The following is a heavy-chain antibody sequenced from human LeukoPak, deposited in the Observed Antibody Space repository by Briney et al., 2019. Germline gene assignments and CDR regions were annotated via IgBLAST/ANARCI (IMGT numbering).Heavy chain of an antibody. Sequence: WGSLRLSCAASGFTFSSYGIHWVRQAPGKGLECVAFIRYDGSNKYYADSVKGRFTISRDNSKNTLYLQMNSLRAEDTAVYYCAKPVGATPFHAFDIWGQGTMVTVSS. D-gene: IGHD1-26*01. CDR3: AKPVGATPFHAFDI. CDR1: GFTFSSYG. J-gene: IGHJ3*02. V-gene: IGHV3-30*02. CDR2: IRYDGSNK.